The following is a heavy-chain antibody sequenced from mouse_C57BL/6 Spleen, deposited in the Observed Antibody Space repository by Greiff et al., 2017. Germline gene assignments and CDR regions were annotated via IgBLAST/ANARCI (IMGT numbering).Heavy chain of an antibody. D-gene: IGHD4-1*01. CDR2: ISYDGSN. Sequence: EVKLEESGPGLVKPSQSLSLTCSVTGYSITSGYYWNWIRQFPGNKLEWMGYISYDGSNNYNPSLKNRISITRDTSKNQFFLKLNSVTTEDTAAYYCARDAENWDGFAYWGQGTLVTVSA. CDR1: GYSITSGYY. V-gene: IGHV3-6*01. CDR3: ARDAENWDGFAY. J-gene: IGHJ3*01.